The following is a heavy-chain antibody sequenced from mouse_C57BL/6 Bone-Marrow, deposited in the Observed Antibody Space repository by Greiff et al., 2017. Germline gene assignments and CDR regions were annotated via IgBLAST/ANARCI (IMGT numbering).Heavy chain of an antibody. Sequence: QVQLQQPGAELVKPGASVKVSCKASGYTFTSYWMHWVKQRPGQGLEWIGRIHPSDSDTNYNQKFKGKATLTVDKSSSTAYLQLSSLPSEDSAVYYCAIAYSNYWYVDVWGTGTTVTGSS. D-gene: IGHD2-5*01. CDR2: IHPSDSDT. CDR1: GYTFTSYW. CDR3: AIAYSNYWYVDV. J-gene: IGHJ1*03. V-gene: IGHV1-74*01.